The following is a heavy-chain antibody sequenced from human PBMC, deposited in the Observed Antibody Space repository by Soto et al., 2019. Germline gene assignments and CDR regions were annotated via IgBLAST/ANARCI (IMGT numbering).Heavy chain of an antibody. CDR3: ARGVVGVGAINY. CDR1: GFSFSGYG. V-gene: IGHV3-33*01. J-gene: IGHJ4*02. CDR2: IWYDGSKT. D-gene: IGHD1-26*01. Sequence: QVQLVESGGGVVQPGESLRLSCAASGFSFSGYGMHWVRQAPGKGLEWVAVIWYDGSKTYYAESVKGRFSISRDNSKNTLYLQMNSLSADDAAVYYCARGVVGVGAINYWGQGTLVTVSS.